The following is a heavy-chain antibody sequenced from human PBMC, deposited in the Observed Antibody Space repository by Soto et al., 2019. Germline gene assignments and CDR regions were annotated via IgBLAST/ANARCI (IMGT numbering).Heavy chain of an antibody. D-gene: IGHD3-16*01. CDR2: IYYSGST. Sequence: QLQLQESGPGLVKPSETLSLTCTVSGGSISSSSYCWGWIRQPPGKGLEWIGSIYYSGSTYYNPFLQCGVTIDVDTSKSQSSVTVAAVAAEDRAVYYCGQFGCHTARCVIRGR. CDR3: GQFGCHTARCVI. J-gene: IGHJ2*01. CDR1: GGSISSSSYC. V-gene: IGHV4-39*01.